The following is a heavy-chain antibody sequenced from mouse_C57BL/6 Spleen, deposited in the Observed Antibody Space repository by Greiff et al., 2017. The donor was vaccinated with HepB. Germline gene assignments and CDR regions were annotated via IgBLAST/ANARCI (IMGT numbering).Heavy chain of an antibody. CDR3: ARRDYYYGSYFDY. D-gene: IGHD1-1*01. J-gene: IGHJ2*01. CDR1: GFTFSSYG. CDR2: ISSGGSYT. V-gene: IGHV5-6*01. Sequence: EVQLQESGGDLVKPGGSLKLSCAASGFTFSSYGMSWVRQTPDKRLEWVATISSGGSYTYYPDSVKGRFTISRDNAKNTLYLQMSSLKSEDTAMYYCARRDYYYGSYFDYWGQGTTLTVSS.